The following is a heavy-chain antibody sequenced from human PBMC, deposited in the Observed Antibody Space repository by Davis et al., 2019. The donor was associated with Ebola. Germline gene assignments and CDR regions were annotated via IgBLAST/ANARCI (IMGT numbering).Heavy chain of an antibody. CDR3: ASPHQIRGKDCFDS. CDR2: INPRGKA. Sequence: PSETLSLTCAVDGGSLSDYFWGWIRQPPGKGLEWIGEINPRGKAKYNPSLKSRATLSIDTSRKQISLKLTSLTAADAAVYYCASPHQIRGKDCFDSWGQGTLVTVSS. CDR1: GGSLSDYF. J-gene: IGHJ4*02. D-gene: IGHD2-2*01. V-gene: IGHV4-34*01.